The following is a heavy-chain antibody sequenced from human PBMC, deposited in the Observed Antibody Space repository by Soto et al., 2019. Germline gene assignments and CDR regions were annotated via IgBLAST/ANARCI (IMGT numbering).Heavy chain of an antibody. J-gene: IGHJ4*02. CDR1: GGSIIRGCSY. CDR3: ARDSVVAAFDY. Sequence: SVTQSLTCPVAGGSIIRGCSYWSRKRQPPGKGLEWIGYIYYSGSTYYNPSLKSRVTISVDTSKNQFSLKLSSVTAADTAVYYCARDSVVAAFDYWGQGTLVTVSS. CDR2: IYYSGST. V-gene: IGHV4-30-4*08. D-gene: IGHD2-15*01.